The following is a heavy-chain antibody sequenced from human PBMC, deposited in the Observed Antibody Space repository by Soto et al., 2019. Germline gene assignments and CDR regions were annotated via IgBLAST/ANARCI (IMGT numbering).Heavy chain of an antibody. D-gene: IGHD2-15*01. V-gene: IGHV4-31*03. Sequence: QVQLQESGQGLVQPSQTLSLTCTVSGGSISGGGYFWSWIRQHPGKGLEWIGSIYYSGSTYCNPSLKSRITISVDTSKNQFSLKLSSVTAADTAVYYCARGVAIWGQGTMVTVSS. CDR3: ARGVAI. CDR1: GGSISGGGYF. J-gene: IGHJ3*02. CDR2: IYYSGST.